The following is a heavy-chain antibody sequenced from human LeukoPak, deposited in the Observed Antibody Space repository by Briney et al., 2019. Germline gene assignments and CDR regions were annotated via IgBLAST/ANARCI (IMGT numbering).Heavy chain of an antibody. CDR3: ARGINVASAFDI. Sequence: SETLSLTCAVYGGSFSGYYWSWIRQPPGKGLEWIGEINNSGSTNYNPSLKSRVTISVDTSKKQFSLKLSSVTAADTAVYYCARGINVASAFDIWGQGTMVTVSS. D-gene: IGHD3-3*02. CDR1: GGSFSGYY. CDR2: INNSGST. V-gene: IGHV4-34*01. J-gene: IGHJ3*02.